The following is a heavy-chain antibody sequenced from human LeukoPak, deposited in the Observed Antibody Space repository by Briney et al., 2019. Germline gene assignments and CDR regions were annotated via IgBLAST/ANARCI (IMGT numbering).Heavy chain of an antibody. CDR2: IYHSGST. D-gene: IGHD6-13*01. CDR3: ARVMRGSSWYDY. Sequence: SETLSLTCTVSGYSISSGYYWGWIRQPPGKGLEWIGSIYHSGSTYYNPSLKSRVTISVDTSKNQFSLKLSSVTAADTAVYYCARVMRGSSWYDYWGQGTLVTVSS. J-gene: IGHJ4*02. CDR1: GYSISSGYY. V-gene: IGHV4-38-2*02.